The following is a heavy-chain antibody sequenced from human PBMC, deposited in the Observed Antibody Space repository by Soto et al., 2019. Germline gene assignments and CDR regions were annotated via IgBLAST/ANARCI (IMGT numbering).Heavy chain of an antibody. CDR2: ISYDGSNK. V-gene: IGHV3-30-3*01. J-gene: IGHJ6*02. CDR3: ARDLSSGGYRGGGYYYYGMDV. Sequence: QVQLVESGGGVVQPGRSLRLSCAASGFTFSSYAMHWVRQAPGKGLEWVAVISYDGSNKYYADSVKGRFTISRDNSKNTLYRQMNSLRAEDTAVYYWARDLSSGGYRGGGYYYYGMDVWGQGTTVTVSS. CDR1: GFTFSSYA. D-gene: IGHD6-19*01.